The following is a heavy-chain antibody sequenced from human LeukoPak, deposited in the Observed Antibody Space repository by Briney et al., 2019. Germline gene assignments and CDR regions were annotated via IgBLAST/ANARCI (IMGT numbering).Heavy chain of an antibody. CDR2: INPIGGYT. CDR3: ARDVSGESALGY. J-gene: IGHJ4*02. D-gene: IGHD3-10*01. V-gene: IGHV1-46*01. CDR1: GYTFTPYY. Sequence: ASVKASCKASGYTFTPYYMHWVRQAPGQGLEWMGIINPIGGYTTYAPRFQGRVTMTRDTSTSTIYMELYSLRSEDTAVYYCARDVSGESALGYWGQGTLVTVSS.